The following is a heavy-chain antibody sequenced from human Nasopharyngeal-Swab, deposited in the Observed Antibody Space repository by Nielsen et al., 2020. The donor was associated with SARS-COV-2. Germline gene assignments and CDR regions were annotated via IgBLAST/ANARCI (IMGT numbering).Heavy chain of an antibody. CDR3: AGASTIFGVVINGWFDP. D-gene: IGHD3-3*01. CDR2: IYHSGST. J-gene: IGHJ5*02. Sequence: WIRQPPGEGLEWIGEIYHSGSTNYNPSLKSRVTISVDKSKNQFSLKLSSVTAADTAVYYCAGASTIFGVVINGWFDPWGQGTLVTVSS. V-gene: IGHV4-4*02.